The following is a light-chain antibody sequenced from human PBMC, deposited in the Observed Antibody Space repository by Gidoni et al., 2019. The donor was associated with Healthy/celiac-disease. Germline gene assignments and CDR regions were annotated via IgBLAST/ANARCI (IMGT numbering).Light chain of an antibody. CDR3: QQYGSSGT. CDR2: GAS. Sequence: EIVLTQSPGTLSLSPGERATLSCRASQSVSSSYLAWYQQKPGQAPRLLIYGASSRATGIPDRFSGSGSGTDFTLTISRLEPEDFAVYYCQQYGSSGTFGQGTKLETK. V-gene: IGKV3-20*01. J-gene: IGKJ2*02. CDR1: QSVSSSY.